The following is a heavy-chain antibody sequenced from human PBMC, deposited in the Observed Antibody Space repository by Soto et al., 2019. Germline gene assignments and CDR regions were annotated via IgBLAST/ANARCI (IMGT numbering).Heavy chain of an antibody. CDR3: ARGDVDTAMVTFDYYYYMDV. V-gene: IGHV1-2*04. CDR2: INPNSGGT. J-gene: IGHJ6*03. D-gene: IGHD5-18*01. Sequence: QVQLVQSGAEVKKPGASVKVSCKASGYTFTGYYMHWVRQAPGQGLEWMGWINPNSGGTNYAQKFQGWVTMTRDTSISTAYMELSRLRSDDTAVYFCARGDVDTAMVTFDYYYYMDVWGKGTTVTVSS. CDR1: GYTFTGYY.